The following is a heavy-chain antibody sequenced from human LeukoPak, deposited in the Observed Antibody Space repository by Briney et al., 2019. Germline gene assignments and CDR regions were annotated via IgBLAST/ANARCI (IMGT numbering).Heavy chain of an antibody. J-gene: IGHJ4*02. V-gene: IGHV1-46*01. CDR3: ARDQGSGNYYFDDY. Sequence: ASVKVSCKASGYTFTRYYMHWVRQAPGQGLEWMGIINPSDGSTSYAQKFQGRVTLTRDTSTSTVYMELSSLRSEDTAVYYYARDQGSGNYYFDDYWGQGTLVTVSS. D-gene: IGHD1-26*01. CDR1: GYTFTRYY. CDR2: INPSDGST.